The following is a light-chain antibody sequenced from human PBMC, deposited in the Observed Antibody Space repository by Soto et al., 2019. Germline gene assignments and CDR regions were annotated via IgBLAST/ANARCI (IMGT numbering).Light chain of an antibody. CDR2: TNT. V-gene: IGLV1-44*01. CDR3: ASWDDSLNGPV. CDR1: SSNVGGNP. J-gene: IGLJ7*01. Sequence: QSVLTQPPSASGTLGQRVTISCSGSSSNVGGNPVNWYQHVPTTAHKLLIYTNTQRPSGVPDRFSGSKSGTSASLAISGLQSEDEADYYCASWDDSLNGPVFGTGTQLTVL.